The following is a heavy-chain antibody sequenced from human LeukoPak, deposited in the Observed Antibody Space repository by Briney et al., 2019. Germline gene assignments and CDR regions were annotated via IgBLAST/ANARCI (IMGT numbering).Heavy chain of an antibody. CDR2: LRQDGNED. Sequence: PGGSLRLSCAASGFTFTDYWMNWVRQAPGRGLEWLANLRQDGNEDHYLDSVRGRFTISRDNAKNSLYLQMNSLRAEDTAVYYCARCRIVEVIITPSHMDVWGKGTTVTVSS. CDR1: GFTFTDYW. CDR3: ARCRIVEVIITPSHMDV. V-gene: IGHV3-7*01. J-gene: IGHJ6*03. D-gene: IGHD2-21*01.